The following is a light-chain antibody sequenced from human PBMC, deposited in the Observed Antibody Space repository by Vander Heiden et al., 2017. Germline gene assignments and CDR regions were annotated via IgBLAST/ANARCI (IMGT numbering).Light chain of an antibody. Sequence: QPAFTQPPSLSPALGQKVTGSCTGSRSNGGCDYVLWYQQMPGTAPKLSIYENDKRHTGMPDRFSGSKSGTSATLDITGLQTGDEADYYCGAWDSSLNNWLFGGGTKLTVL. CDR1: RSNGGCDY. CDR2: END. CDR3: GAWDSSLNNWL. V-gene: IGLV1-51*02. J-gene: IGLJ3*02.